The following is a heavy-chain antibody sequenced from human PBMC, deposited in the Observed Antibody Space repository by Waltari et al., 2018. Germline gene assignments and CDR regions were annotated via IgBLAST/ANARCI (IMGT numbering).Heavy chain of an antibody. D-gene: IGHD3-3*01. Sequence: QVQLVQSGAAVKKTGSPVKVCCKASEGTFSSSAISWERQAPGQGLEWMGGIIPIFGTANYAQKFQGRVTITADESTSTAYMELSSLRSEDTAVYYCASRFFPPSGYGDYWGHGTLVTVSS. CDR1: EGTFSSSA. CDR3: ASRFFPPSGYGDY. CDR2: IIPIFGTA. V-gene: IGHV1-69*13. J-gene: IGHJ4*01.